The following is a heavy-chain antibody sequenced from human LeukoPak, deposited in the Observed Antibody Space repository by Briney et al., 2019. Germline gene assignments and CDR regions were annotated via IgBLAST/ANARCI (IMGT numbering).Heavy chain of an antibody. V-gene: IGHV4-59*01. CDR1: GGSISSYY. CDR2: LYYSGST. D-gene: IGHD3-22*01. J-gene: IGHJ4*02. CDR3: ARGRSSGYYPYYFDY. Sequence: PSETLSLTCTVSGGSISSYYWSWIRQPPGKGLEWIGYLYYSGSTNYNPSLKSRVTMSVDTSKNQFSLKLSSVTAADTAVYYCARGRSSGYYPYYFDYWGQGTLVTVSS.